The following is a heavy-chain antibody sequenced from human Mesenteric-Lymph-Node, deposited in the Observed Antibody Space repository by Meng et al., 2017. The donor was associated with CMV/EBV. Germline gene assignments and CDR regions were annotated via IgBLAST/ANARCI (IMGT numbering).Heavy chain of an antibody. CDR2: ISYDGSNK. D-gene: IGHD3-10*01. J-gene: IGHJ6*02. V-gene: IGHV3-30-3*01. CDR1: GFTFSSYA. Sequence: GESLKISCAASGFTFSSYAMHWVRQAPGKGLEWVAVISYDGSNKYYADSVKGRFTISRDNSKNTLYLQMNSLRAEDTAVYYCARDLRRNKDGGDLWYYYYGMDVWGQGTTVTVSS. CDR3: ARDLRRNKDGGDLWYYYYGMDV.